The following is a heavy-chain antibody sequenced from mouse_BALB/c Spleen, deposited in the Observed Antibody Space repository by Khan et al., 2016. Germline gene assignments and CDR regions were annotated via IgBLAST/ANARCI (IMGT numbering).Heavy chain of an antibody. D-gene: IGHD2-4*01. CDR1: DYTFNNYW. V-gene: IGHV1-9*01. Sequence: QVQLQQSGTELMKPGASVKISCKATDYTFNNYWIEWIKQRPGHGLEWIGEILPGSGSAHYNEKFKGKATFTADPSSNTAYIQLSRLTSEDSAVYYGARYDYDYFDYWGQGTTLTVSS. J-gene: IGHJ2*01. CDR2: ILPGSGSA. CDR3: ARYDYDYFDY.